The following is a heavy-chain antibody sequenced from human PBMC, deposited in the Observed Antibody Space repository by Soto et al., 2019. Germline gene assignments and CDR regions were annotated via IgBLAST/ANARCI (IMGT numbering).Heavy chain of an antibody. J-gene: IGHJ6*01. V-gene: IGHV4-34*01. Sequence: XETLXLTXXXYGGSFSGYXXXXXRXXPGKGLEWIGEIKNSGSTNYNPSLKSRVSISVYTSKNQFSLKLSSVTAADTAVYXXXRLRYXGXAXXMDVWGQGTTVTVSS. CDR2: IKNSGST. CDR1: GGSFSGYX. CDR3: XRLRYXGXAXXMDV. D-gene: IGHD3-9*01.